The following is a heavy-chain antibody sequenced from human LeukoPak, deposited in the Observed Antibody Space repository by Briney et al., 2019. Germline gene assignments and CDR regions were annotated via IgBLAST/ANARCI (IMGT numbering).Heavy chain of an antibody. CDR2: IYYSGST. Sequence: SETLSLTCTVAGGSISIYYWSWIRQPPGKGLEWIGYIYYSGSTNYNPSLKSRVTISVDTSKNQFSLKLSSVTAADTAVYYCASNYYDSSGFDYWGQGTLVTVSS. CDR3: ASNYYDSSGFDY. CDR1: GGSISIYY. J-gene: IGHJ4*02. D-gene: IGHD3-22*01. V-gene: IGHV4-59*08.